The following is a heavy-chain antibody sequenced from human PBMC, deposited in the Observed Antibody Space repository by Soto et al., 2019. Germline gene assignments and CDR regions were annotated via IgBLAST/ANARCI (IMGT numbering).Heavy chain of an antibody. CDR3: ARSVEGHFDY. D-gene: IGHD6-19*01. CDR2: ITSDTKTI. V-gene: IGHV3-48*02. J-gene: IGHJ4*02. CDR1: GFRFSIYS. Sequence: EVQLVESGGALVQRGGSLTLSCAASGFRFSIYSMNWVRQATGKGLEWSAYITSDTKTIKYAESVKGRFTISRDNAKNSVYLQMDNLIDEDTAVYYCARSVEGHFDYWGQGTVVTVSS.